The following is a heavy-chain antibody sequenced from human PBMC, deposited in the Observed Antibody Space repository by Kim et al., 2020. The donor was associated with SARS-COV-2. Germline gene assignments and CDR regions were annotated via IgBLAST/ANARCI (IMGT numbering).Heavy chain of an antibody. J-gene: IGHJ4*02. D-gene: IGHD4-17*01. V-gene: IGHV4-30-2*05. CDR3: ARERLYYGDYTLFDY. Sequence: PSLKSRVTISVDTSKNQFSLKLSSVTAADTAVYYCARERLYYGDYTLFDYWGQGTLVTVSS.